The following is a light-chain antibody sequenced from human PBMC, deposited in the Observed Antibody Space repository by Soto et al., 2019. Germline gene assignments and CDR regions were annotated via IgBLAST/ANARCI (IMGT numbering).Light chain of an antibody. CDR1: SSDIGGYNY. V-gene: IGLV2-14*01. CDR3: CLSISSSTYV. CDR2: DVS. J-gene: IGLJ1*01. Sequence: QSVLTQPASVSGSPGQSIAISCTGTSSDIGGYNYVSWYQQHPGKAPNLIIYDVSNRPSGVSDRFSGSKSGNTASLTISGLQAEDEADYYCCLSISSSTYVFGTGTKVTVL.